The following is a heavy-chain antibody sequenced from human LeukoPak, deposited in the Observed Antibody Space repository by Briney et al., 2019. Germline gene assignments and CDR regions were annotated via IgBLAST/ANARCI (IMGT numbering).Heavy chain of an antibody. Sequence: SETLSLTCAVYGGSFSGYYWSWIRQPPGKGLEWIGEINHSGSTNYNPSLKSRVTISVDTSKNQFSLKLSSVTAADTAVYYCARYAAAGTDYYYYMDVWGKGTTVTVSS. D-gene: IGHD6-13*01. J-gene: IGHJ6*03. V-gene: IGHV4-34*01. CDR3: ARYAAAGTDYYYYMDV. CDR2: INHSGST. CDR1: GGSFSGYY.